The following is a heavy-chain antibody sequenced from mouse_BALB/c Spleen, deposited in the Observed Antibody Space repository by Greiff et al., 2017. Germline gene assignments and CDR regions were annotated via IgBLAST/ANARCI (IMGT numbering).Heavy chain of an antibody. Sequence: VKLMESGAELARPGASVKLSCKASGYTFTSYWMQWVKQRPGQGLEWIGAIYPGDGDTRYTQKFKGKATLTADKSSSTAYMQLSSLASEDSAVYYCARGGYDDFLYAMDYWGQGTSVTVSS. CDR1: GYTFTSYW. V-gene: IGHV1-87*01. D-gene: IGHD2-14*01. CDR2: IYPGDGDT. CDR3: ARGGYDDFLYAMDY. J-gene: IGHJ4*01.